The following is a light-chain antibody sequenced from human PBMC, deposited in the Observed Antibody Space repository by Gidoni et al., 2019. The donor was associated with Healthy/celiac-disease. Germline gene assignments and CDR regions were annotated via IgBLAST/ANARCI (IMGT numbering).Light chain of an antibody. CDR3: SSYTSSSLV. CDR2: EVS. V-gene: IGLV2-14*01. J-gene: IGLJ2*01. Sequence: QSALTQPASVSVSPGQSITISCTGTSSDVGGYTYVSWYQQHPGKAPKLMIYEVSNRPTGVSNRFSGSKSGNTASLTISGLQAEDEADYYCSSYTSSSLVFGGGTKLTVL. CDR1: SSDVGGYTY.